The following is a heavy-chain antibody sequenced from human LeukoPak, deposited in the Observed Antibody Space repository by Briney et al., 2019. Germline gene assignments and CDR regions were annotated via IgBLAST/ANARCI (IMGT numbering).Heavy chain of an antibody. CDR3: ARRRRYFDWSRPLDY. D-gene: IGHD3-9*01. V-gene: IGHV4-39*07. CDR1: GGSISSSSYY. CDR2: INDSGST. J-gene: IGHJ4*02. Sequence: SETLSLTCTVSGGSISSSSYYWGWIRQPPGKGLEWIGEINDSGSTNYNSSLKSRVSISVDTSKMQVSLKLSSVTAADTAVYYCARRRRYFDWSRPLDYWGQGSLVTVSS.